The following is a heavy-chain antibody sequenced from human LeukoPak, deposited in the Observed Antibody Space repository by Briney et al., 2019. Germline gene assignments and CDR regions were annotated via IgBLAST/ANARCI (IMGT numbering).Heavy chain of an antibody. Sequence: PSETLSLTCTVSGGSISSYYWSWIRQPAGKGLEWIGRIYTSGSTNYNPSLKSRVTMSVDTSKNQFSLKLSSVTAADTAVYYCARGIYCGSTSCYYYYYYMDVWGKGTTVTVSS. CDR2: IYTSGST. V-gene: IGHV4-4*07. CDR3: ARGIYCGSTSCYYYYYYMDV. J-gene: IGHJ6*03. D-gene: IGHD2-2*01. CDR1: GGSISSYY.